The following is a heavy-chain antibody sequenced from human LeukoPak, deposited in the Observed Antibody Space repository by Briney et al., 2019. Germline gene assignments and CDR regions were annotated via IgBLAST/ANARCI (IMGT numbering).Heavy chain of an antibody. D-gene: IGHD1-26*01. V-gene: IGHV4-4*07. Sequence: PSETLSLTCTVSGGSINGSIWAWIRQPAGKGLEWIGRVFSSGSTNYNPSLTSRLTISVDNSKNQFSLRLSSVTAADTAMYYCARDTGLLRTLDIWGQGTMVTVGS. CDR1: GGSINGSI. CDR3: ARDTGLLRTLDI. CDR2: VFSSGST. J-gene: IGHJ3*02.